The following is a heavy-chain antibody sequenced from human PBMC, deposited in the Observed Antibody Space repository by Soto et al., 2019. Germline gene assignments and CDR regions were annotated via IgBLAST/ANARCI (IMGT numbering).Heavy chain of an antibody. CDR2: IIPILGIA. J-gene: IGHJ4*02. CDR3: ARDGDYYDSSGYSYY. D-gene: IGHD3-22*01. Sequence: QVQLVQSGAEVKKPGSSVKVSCKASGGTFSSYTISWVRQAPGQGLEWMGRIIPILGIANYAQKFQGRVTITADKSTSTAYMELSSLRSEDTAVYYCARDGDYYDSSGYSYYWGQGTLVTVSS. CDR1: GGTFSSYT. V-gene: IGHV1-69*08.